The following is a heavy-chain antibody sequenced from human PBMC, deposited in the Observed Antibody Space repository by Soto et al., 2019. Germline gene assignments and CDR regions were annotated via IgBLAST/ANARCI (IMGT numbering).Heavy chain of an antibody. CDR2: IYYSGST. CDR1: GGSISSGGYX. V-gene: IGHV4-31*03. Sequence: SETLSLTCTVSGGSISSGGYXXSWIXXHPGKXXEWXGYIYYSGSTYYNPSLKSRVTISVDTSKNQFSLKLSSVTAADTAVYYCAGIPGYYYDSSGYQSQGPEYFQHWGQGTLVTVSS. CDR3: AGIPGYYYDSSGYQSQGPEYFQH. J-gene: IGHJ1*01. D-gene: IGHD3-22*01.